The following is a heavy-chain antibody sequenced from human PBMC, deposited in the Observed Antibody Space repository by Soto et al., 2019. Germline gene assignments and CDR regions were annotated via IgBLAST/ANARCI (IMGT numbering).Heavy chain of an antibody. CDR1: GFTFSSYG. V-gene: IGHV3-33*01. J-gene: IGHJ4*02. CDR3: ARALNYYGSGSFSSPLGY. D-gene: IGHD3-10*01. Sequence: GGSLRLSCAASGFTFSSYGMHWVRQAPGKGLEWVAVIWYDGSNKYYADSVKGRFTISRDNSKNTLYLQMNSLRAEDTAVYYCARALNYYGSGSFSSPLGYWGQGTLVTVYS. CDR2: IWYDGSNK.